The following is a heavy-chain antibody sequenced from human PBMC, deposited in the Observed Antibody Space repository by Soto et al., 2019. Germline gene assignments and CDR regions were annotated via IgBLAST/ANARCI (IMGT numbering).Heavy chain of an antibody. CDR2: IYYSGST. J-gene: IGHJ1*01. CDR3: AMRPQQCSGVRCYLYCHP. Sequence: QVQLQESGPGLVKPSQTLSLTCTVSGGSISSGDYYWSWIRQPPGKRLEWIGYIYYSGSTYYNPSLKSRVNISVDTSQNQCSLPLSSGTAADTSVYYCAMRPQQCSGVRCYLYCHPWGQGTLVSVSS. V-gene: IGHV4-30-4*01. CDR1: GGSISSGDYY. D-gene: IGHD2-15*01.